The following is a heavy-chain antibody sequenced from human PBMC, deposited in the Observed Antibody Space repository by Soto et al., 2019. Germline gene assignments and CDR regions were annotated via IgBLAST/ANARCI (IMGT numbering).Heavy chain of an antibody. V-gene: IGHV3-21*01. J-gene: IGHJ4*02. CDR3: ARERVGYTIGVFDY. CDR2: ISSSSSYI. D-gene: IGHD3-16*01. Sequence: GGSLRLSCAASGFTFSSYSMNWVRQAPGKGLEWVSSISSSSSYIYYADSVKGRFTISRDNAKNSLYLQMNSLRAEDTAVYYCARERVGYTIGVFDYWGQGTLVTVSS. CDR1: GFTFSSYS.